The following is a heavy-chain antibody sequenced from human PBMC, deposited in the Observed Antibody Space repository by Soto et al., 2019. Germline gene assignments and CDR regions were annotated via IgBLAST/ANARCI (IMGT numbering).Heavy chain of an antibody. D-gene: IGHD1-26*01. CDR2: ISYDGSNK. J-gene: IGHJ3*02. CDR3: AKSLGGGSYFHAFDI. CDR1: GFTFSSYG. Sequence: QVQLVESGGGVVQPGRSLRLSCAASGFTFSSYGMHWVRQAPGKGLEWVAVISYDGSNKYYADSVKGRFTISRDNSKNTLYLQMNSLRAEDTAVYYCAKSLGGGSYFHAFDIWGQGTMVTVSS. V-gene: IGHV3-30*18.